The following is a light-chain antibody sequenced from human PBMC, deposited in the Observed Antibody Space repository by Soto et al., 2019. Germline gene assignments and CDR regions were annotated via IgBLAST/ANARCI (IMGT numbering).Light chain of an antibody. CDR1: QSVSSSY. Sequence: EIVLTQSPGTLSLSPGERATLSCRASQSVSSSYLAWYQQKPGQAPRLLIYGASSRATGIPDRFSGSGSGTDFTITISRLEPEDVAVYYCQQYGRSGYTFGQGTKLEIK. CDR3: QQYGRSGYT. V-gene: IGKV3-20*01. CDR2: GAS. J-gene: IGKJ2*01.